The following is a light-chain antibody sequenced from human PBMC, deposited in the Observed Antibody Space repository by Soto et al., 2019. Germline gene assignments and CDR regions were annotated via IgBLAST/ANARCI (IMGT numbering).Light chain of an antibody. J-gene: IGKJ5*01. CDR3: MQGRQLPVT. V-gene: IGKV2-28*01. CDR1: QSLLHSTGNNN. Sequence: DIVLTQSPLSLPVTPGEPASISCRSSQSLLHSTGNNNLDWYLQKPGQPPQLLISWGSSRASGVPDRFSGSGSGTDFTLTISRVEADEVGGYYCMQGRQLPVTFGHGTRLDMK. CDR2: WGS.